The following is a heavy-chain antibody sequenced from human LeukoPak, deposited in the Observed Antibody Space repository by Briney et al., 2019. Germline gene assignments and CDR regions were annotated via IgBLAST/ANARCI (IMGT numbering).Heavy chain of an antibody. CDR1: GFTFSSYG. Sequence: GGSLRLSCAASGFTFSSYGMHWDRQAPGKGLEWVAVISYDGSNKYYADSVKGRFTISRDNSKNTLYLQMNSLRAEDTAVYYCAKDGAVAIDYWGQGTLVTVSS. CDR2: ISYDGSNK. J-gene: IGHJ4*02. D-gene: IGHD6-19*01. V-gene: IGHV3-30*18. CDR3: AKDGAVAIDY.